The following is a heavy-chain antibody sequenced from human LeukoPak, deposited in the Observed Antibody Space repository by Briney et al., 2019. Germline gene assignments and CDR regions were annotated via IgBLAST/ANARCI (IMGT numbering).Heavy chain of an antibody. CDR2: IYYSGST. V-gene: IGHV4-61*05. Sequence: SETLSLTCTVSGGSISSSSYYWSWIRQPPGKGLEWIGYIYYSGSTNYNPSLKSRVTISVDRSKNQFSLKLSSVTAADTAVYYCARVVAATLGRLWFDPWGQGTLVTVSS. J-gene: IGHJ5*02. D-gene: IGHD2-15*01. CDR3: ARVVAATLGRLWFDP. CDR1: GGSISSSSYY.